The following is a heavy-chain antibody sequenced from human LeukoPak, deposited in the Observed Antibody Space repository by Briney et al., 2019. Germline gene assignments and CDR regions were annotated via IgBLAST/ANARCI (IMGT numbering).Heavy chain of an antibody. D-gene: IGHD6-13*01. V-gene: IGHV3-7*01. J-gene: IGHJ4*02. CDR1: GLSFSSYW. Sequence: GGSLRLSCAASGLSFSSYWMSWVRQAPGKGLEGVANIKEDGSEKYYVDSVKGRFTISRDNAKNSLYLQMNSLRAEGTNTAVYYCAIIRWYGSSWYFDYWGREPWSPSPQ. CDR3: AIIRWYGSSWYFDY. CDR2: IKEDGSEK.